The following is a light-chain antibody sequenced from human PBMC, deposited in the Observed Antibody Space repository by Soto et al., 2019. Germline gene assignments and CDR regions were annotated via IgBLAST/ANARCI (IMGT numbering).Light chain of an antibody. CDR1: SSDVGGYNY. CDR2: DVR. V-gene: IGLV2-14*01. J-gene: IGLJ1*01. CDR3: SSYTTIGTYV. Sequence: QCVLTQPASVSGSPGQSITISSTGTSSDVGGYNYVSWYQQHPGKAPKLMIYDVRNRPSGVSNRFSGSKSVNTASLTISGLQAEDEADYYCSSYTTIGTYVFGTGTKVTVL.